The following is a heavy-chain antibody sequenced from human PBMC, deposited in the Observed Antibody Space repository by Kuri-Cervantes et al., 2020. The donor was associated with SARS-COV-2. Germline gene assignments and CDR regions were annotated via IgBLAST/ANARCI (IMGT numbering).Heavy chain of an antibody. Sequence: SETLSLTCAVYGGSFSGYYWSWIRQPPGKGLEWIGEINHSGSTNYNPSLKSRVTVSEDTSKNQFSLKLSSVTAADTAVYYCARTSRAPYCSGGSCYSRIPHGMDVWGQGTTVTVSS. D-gene: IGHD2-15*01. CDR3: ARTSRAPYCSGGSCYSRIPHGMDV. J-gene: IGHJ6*02. V-gene: IGHV4-34*01. CDR2: INHSGST. CDR1: GGSFSGYY.